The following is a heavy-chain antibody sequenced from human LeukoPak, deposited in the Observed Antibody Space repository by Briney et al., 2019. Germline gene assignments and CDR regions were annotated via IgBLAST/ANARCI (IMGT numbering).Heavy chain of an antibody. CDR3: ARGGWSGDSSSWFPSWFDP. J-gene: IGHJ5*02. CDR2: IIPIFVTA. V-gene: IGHV1-69*13. D-gene: IGHD6-13*01. CDR1: GGTFSSYA. Sequence: ASVKVSCKASGGTFSSYAISWVRQAPAQGLEWMGGIIPIFVTANYAQKFQGRVTITADESTSTAYMELSSQSSEDTAVYYCARGGWSGDSSSWFPSWFDPWGQGTLVTVSS.